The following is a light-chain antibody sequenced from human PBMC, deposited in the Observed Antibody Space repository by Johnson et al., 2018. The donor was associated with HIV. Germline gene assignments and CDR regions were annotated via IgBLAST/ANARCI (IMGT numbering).Light chain of an antibody. CDR3: ETWDGSLSAGV. J-gene: IGLJ1*01. Sequence: QSVLTQPPSVSAAPGQKVTISCSGRSSNIGNNYVSWFQQLPGSAPKLLILDNHTRPSGIPDRFSGSKSGTSATLGITGLQTGDEADYYCETWDGSLSAGVFGTGTKVTVL. V-gene: IGLV1-51*02. CDR2: DNH. CDR1: SSNIGNNY.